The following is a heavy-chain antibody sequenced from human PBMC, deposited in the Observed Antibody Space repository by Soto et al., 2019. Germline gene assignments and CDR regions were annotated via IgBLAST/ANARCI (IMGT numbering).Heavy chain of an antibody. J-gene: IGHJ5*02. D-gene: IGHD2-2*01. CDR2: IDPRDSYT. CDR1: GYTFTTFW. CDR3: ARLYCSSSTCDSWFDP. V-gene: IGHV5-10-1*01. Sequence: GESLKISCTGFGYTFTTFWISWVRQMPGRGLEWMGRIDPRDSYTNYSPSFQGHVTISGDKSISTVYLQWASLKASDTAMYYCARLYCSSSTCDSWFDPWGQGTLVTVS.